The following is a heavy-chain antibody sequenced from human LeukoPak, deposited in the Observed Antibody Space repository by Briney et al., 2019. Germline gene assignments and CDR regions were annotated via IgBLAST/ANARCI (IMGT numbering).Heavy chain of an antibody. V-gene: IGHV4-59*01. J-gene: IGHJ4*02. Sequence: PSETLSLTCTVSGGSLSSYYWSWIRQPPGKGLEWIGYIYYSGNTNYNPSLKSRVTISVDTSKNQFSLKLSSVTAADTAVYYCARDRYALTFDYWGQGTLVTVSS. CDR1: GGSLSSYY. CDR2: IYYSGNT. D-gene: IGHD3-16*01. CDR3: ARDRYALTFDY.